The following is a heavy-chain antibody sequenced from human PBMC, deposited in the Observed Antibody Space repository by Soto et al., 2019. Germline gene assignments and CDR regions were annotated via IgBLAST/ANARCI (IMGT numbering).Heavy chain of an antibody. J-gene: IGHJ6*02. CDR2: ISAYNGNT. V-gene: IGHV1-18*04. Sequence: QVQLVQSGAEVKKPGASVKVSCKASGYTFTSYGISWVRQAPGQGLEWMGWISAYNGNTNYAQKLQGRVTMTTDTTTSTAYMELRSLRSDDTAVYYCARDVGQLVPDYYYGMDVWGQGTTVTVSS. CDR1: GYTFTSYG. CDR3: ARDVGQLVPDYYYGMDV. D-gene: IGHD6-6*01.